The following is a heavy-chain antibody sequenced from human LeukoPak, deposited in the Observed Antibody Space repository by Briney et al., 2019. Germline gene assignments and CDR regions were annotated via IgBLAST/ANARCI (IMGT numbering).Heavy chain of an antibody. J-gene: IGHJ4*02. CDR1: GYTFTSYY. Sequence: GASVKVSCKASGYTFTSYYMHWVRQAPGQGLEWMGIINPSGGSTSYAQKFQGRVTMTRDTSTGTVYMELSSLRSEDTAVYYCVRGDSLEYYYDSSGYYRDHWGQGTLVTVSS. CDR2: INPSGGST. CDR3: VRGDSLEYYYDSSGYYRDH. V-gene: IGHV1-46*01. D-gene: IGHD3-22*01.